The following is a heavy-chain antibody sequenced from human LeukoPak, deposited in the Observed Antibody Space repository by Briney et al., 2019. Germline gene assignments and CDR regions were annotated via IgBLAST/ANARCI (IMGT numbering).Heavy chain of an antibody. J-gene: IGHJ5*02. CDR1: GFIFSSYA. CDR2: IWSDGSNK. D-gene: IGHD6-13*01. Sequence: PGRSLRLSCAASGFIFSSYAMHWVRQAPGTGLEWVAVIWSDGSNKYYADSVKGRFTISRDSSKNTLYLQMNSLRAEDTAVYYCARGIAAAGNPNWFDPWGQGTLVTVSS. CDR3: ARGIAAAGNPNWFDP. V-gene: IGHV3-33*01.